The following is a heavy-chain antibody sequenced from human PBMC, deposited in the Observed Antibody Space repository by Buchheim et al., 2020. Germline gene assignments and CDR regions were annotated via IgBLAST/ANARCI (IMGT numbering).Heavy chain of an antibody. CDR1: GGSISSGGDY. Sequence: QVRLQESGPGRVKPSETLSLTCNVSGGSISSGGDYWSWIRQYPGKGLEWIGNIYYSGTTYYNPSLKSRSTMSVDRSKNQFSLKLSSVTAADTAVYYCARDSITIFGVVPHVYYGMDVWGQGTT. CDR2: IYYSGTT. D-gene: IGHD3-3*01. J-gene: IGHJ6*02. CDR3: ARDSITIFGVVPHVYYGMDV. V-gene: IGHV4-31*03.